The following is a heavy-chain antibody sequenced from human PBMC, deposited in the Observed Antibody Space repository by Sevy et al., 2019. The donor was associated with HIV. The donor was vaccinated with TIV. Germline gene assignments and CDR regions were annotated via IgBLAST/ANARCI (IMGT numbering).Heavy chain of an antibody. CDR1: GASVSSGSFF. CDR2: IYYSGST. J-gene: IGHJ4*02. V-gene: IGHV4-61*01. Sequence: SETLSLTCSVSGASVSSGSFFWTWIRQAPGKGLEWIGYIYYSGSTNYNPSLKSRVTFSVDTSKNQFSLKLRSVTAADTAVYYCARDQAEXSSTGGLDSWGPXALVTVSS. D-gene: IGHD6-6*01. CDR3: ARDQAEXSSTGGLDS.